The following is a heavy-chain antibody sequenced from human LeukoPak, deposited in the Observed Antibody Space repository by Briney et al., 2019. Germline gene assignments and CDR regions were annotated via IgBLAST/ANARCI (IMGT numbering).Heavy chain of an antibody. CDR3: AREGDYYDTRYYFDY. Sequence: ASVKVSCKASGYTITSYYMHWVRQAPGQGLEWMGIINPSGGSTSYAQKFQGRVTMTRDTSTSTVYMELSSLRSEDTAVYYCAREGDYYDTRYYFDYWGQGTLVTVSS. V-gene: IGHV1-46*01. D-gene: IGHD3-22*01. CDR1: GYTITSYY. CDR2: INPSGGST. J-gene: IGHJ4*02.